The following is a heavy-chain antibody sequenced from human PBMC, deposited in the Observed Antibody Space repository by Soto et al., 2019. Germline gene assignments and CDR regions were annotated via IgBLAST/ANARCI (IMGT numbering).Heavy chain of an antibody. CDR2: IHYSGST. Sequence: SETLSLTCTVSGGSISSYYWSWIRQSAGKGLEWIGYIHYSGSTKSNPSLKSRVTISVDTSRNQVSLKLSSVTAAVSAVYFCARARYQLLHPYYYGMDVWGQGTTVTVSS. D-gene: IGHD2-2*01. J-gene: IGHJ6*02. V-gene: IGHV4-59*01. CDR3: ARARYQLLHPYYYGMDV. CDR1: GGSISSYY.